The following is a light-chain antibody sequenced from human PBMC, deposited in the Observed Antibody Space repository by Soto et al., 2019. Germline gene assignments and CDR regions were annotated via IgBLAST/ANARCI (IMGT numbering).Light chain of an antibody. V-gene: IGKV3-11*01. CDR2: DST. CDR1: QSIHTS. Sequence: VVTQSPATLSLSPGERATLSCRSSQSIHTSLAWYQQKSGQPPRLVIYDSTLRANGVPDRFGGSRSGTEFTLTINSLEPEDFAVYYCQQRNVWPPITFGQGTRLDIK. CDR3: QQRNVWPPIT. J-gene: IGKJ5*01.